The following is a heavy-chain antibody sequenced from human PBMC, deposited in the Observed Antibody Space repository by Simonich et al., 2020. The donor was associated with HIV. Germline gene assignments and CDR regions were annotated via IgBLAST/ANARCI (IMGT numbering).Heavy chain of an antibody. CDR1: GFTFSSYG. Sequence: VDLPGTSLRLSCAASGFTFSSYGMHWVRQAPGKGLEWVAIIWYDGSNKCYADSVKGRFTISRDNAKNSLYLQMNSLRAEDTAEYYCAREPPTIYGGSRAFEIWGQGTMVTVSS. J-gene: IGHJ3*02. V-gene: IGHV3-33*01. CDR2: IWYDGSNK. CDR3: AREPPTIYGGSRAFEI. D-gene: IGHD2-15*01.